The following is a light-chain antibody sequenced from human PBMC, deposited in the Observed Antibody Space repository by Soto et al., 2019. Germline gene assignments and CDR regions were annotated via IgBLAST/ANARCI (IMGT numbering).Light chain of an antibody. J-gene: IGKJ2*01. V-gene: IGKV2-30*01. Sequence: DVVMTQSPLSLPVTLGQPASISCRSSQSLVYSDGNTYWNWFQQRPGQSPRRLIYKVSNRDSGVPDRFSGSGSGTDFTLKISRVEAEDVGLYYCMQGTHWPRTFGQGTKLEIK. CDR2: KVS. CDR1: QSLVYSDGNTY. CDR3: MQGTHWPRT.